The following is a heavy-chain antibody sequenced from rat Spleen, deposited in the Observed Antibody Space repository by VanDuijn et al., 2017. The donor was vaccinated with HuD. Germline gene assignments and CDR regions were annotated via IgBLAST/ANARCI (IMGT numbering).Heavy chain of an antibody. CDR2: ISTGAGNT. Sequence: EVQLVESDGGLVLPGRSMKLSCAASGLSFSNYDMAWVRQAPTKGLEWVASISTGAGNTYYRDSVKGRFTISRDDAKSTLYLQMDSLRSEDTATYYCARRTYYYSGYFDYWGQGVMVTVSS. D-gene: IGHD1-1*01. J-gene: IGHJ2*01. CDR1: GLSFSNYD. V-gene: IGHV5-25*01. CDR3: ARRTYYYSGYFDY.